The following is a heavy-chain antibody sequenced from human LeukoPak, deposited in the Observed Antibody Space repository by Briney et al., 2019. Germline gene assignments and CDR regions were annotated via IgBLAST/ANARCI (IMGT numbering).Heavy chain of an antibody. J-gene: IGHJ4*02. V-gene: IGHV3-74*01. CDR2: INSDGSST. CDR1: GFTLSGNW. Sequence: GGSLRLSCAASGFTLSGNWMHWVRQAPGKGLVWVSRINSDGSSTSYADSVKGRFTISRDNSKNTLYLQMNSLRAEDTAVYYCAKGLMYSSGWYFDYWGQGTLVTFSS. D-gene: IGHD6-19*01. CDR3: AKGLMYSSGWYFDY.